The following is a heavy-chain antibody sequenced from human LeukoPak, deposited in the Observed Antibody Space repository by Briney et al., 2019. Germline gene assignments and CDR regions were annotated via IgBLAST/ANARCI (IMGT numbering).Heavy chain of an antibody. J-gene: IGHJ4*02. V-gene: IGHV3-30*18. CDR2: ISYDGSNK. CDR3: AKDFRDGSGSFDY. Sequence: GGSLRLSCAASGFTFSSYGMHWVRQAPGKGLEWVAVISYDGSNKYYADSVKGRFTISRDNSKNTLYLQMNSLRAEDTAVYYCAKDFRDGSGSFDYWGQGTLVTVSS. D-gene: IGHD3-10*01. CDR1: GFTFSSYG.